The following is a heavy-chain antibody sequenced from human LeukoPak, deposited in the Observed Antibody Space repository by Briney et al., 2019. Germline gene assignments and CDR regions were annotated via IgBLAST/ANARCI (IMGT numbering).Heavy chain of an antibody. CDR1: GGSISGYY. D-gene: IGHD6-19*01. Sequence: PSETLSLTCTVSGGSISGYYWSWIRQPPGKGLEWIGYIYYSGSTSYNPSLKSRITISVDTSKKQLSLNLNSVTAADTAVYYCARHGGWYEDYWGQGTLVTVSS. CDR2: IYYSGST. J-gene: IGHJ4*02. V-gene: IGHV4-59*08. CDR3: ARHGGWYEDY.